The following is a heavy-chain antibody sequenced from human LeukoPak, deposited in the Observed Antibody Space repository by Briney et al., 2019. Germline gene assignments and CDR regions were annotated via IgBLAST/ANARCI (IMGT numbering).Heavy chain of an antibody. D-gene: IGHD5-12*01. CDR1: GGSISTYY. V-gene: IGHV4-59*01. CDR2: IYYSGYT. Sequence: PSETLSLTCTVSGGSISTYYWSWFRQPPGKGLEGIGYIYYSGYTNYIPSLKSRVTISLDTSKNQFSLSLSSVTAADTAVYYCARGNLVATLYFDYWGQGALVTVSS. J-gene: IGHJ4*02. CDR3: ARGNLVATLYFDY.